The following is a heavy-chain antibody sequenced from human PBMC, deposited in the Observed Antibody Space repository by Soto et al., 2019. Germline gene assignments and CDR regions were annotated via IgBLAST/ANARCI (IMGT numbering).Heavy chain of an antibody. V-gene: IGHV1-24*01. J-gene: IGHJ6*03. Sequence: ASVKVSCKVSGYTLTELSMHWVRQAPGKGLEWMGGFDPEDGETIYAQKFQGRVTMTEDTSTDTAYMELSSLRSEDTAVYYCATGPPYGYVRYYYYMDVWGKGTTVTVSS. D-gene: IGHD5-18*01. CDR1: GYTLTELS. CDR2: FDPEDGET. CDR3: ATGPPYGYVRYYYYMDV.